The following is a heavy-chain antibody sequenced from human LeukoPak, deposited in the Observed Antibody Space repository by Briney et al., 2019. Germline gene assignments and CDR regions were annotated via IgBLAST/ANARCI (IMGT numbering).Heavy chain of an antibody. Sequence: GESLKISCKGSGYSFTSYWIGWVRQMPGKGLEWMGVISPGDSGIRYSPSFQGQVTISVDRSISTAYLQWSSLKASDSAMYYCAAGGASAPWGQGTLVTVSS. J-gene: IGHJ5*02. CDR3: AAGGASAP. CDR2: ISPGDSGI. CDR1: GYSFTSYW. V-gene: IGHV5-51*01. D-gene: IGHD3-16*01.